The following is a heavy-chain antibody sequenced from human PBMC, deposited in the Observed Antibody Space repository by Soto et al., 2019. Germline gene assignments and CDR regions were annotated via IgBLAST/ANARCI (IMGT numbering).Heavy chain of an antibody. CDR1: GFTFSSYW. J-gene: IGHJ5*02. CDR3: ARVAVPAAIRHYNWFDP. D-gene: IGHD2-2*02. V-gene: IGHV3-7*01. Sequence: GGSLRLSCAASGFTFSSYWMSWVRQAPGKGLEWVANIKQDGSEKYYVDSVKGRFTISRDNAKNSLYLQMNSLRAEDTAVYYCARVAVPAAIRHYNWFDPWGQGTLVTVSS. CDR2: IKQDGSEK.